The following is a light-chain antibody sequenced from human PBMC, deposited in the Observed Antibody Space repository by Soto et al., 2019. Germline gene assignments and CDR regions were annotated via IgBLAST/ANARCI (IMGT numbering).Light chain of an antibody. CDR1: ESIRTW. CDR2: DAS. J-gene: IGKJ5*01. V-gene: IGKV1-5*01. Sequence: DIQMTQSPSTLSESVGDRVTITCRASESIRTWLAWYQHKPGKAPKFLIYDASILESGVPSRLSGSGSGTEFTLTISSLQPEDFATYYCQQLNSYPRVTFGQGTRLEIK. CDR3: QQLNSYPRVT.